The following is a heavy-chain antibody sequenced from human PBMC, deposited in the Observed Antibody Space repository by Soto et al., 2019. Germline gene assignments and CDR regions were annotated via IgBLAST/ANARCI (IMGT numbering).Heavy chain of an antibody. V-gene: IGHV1-18*04. CDR3: ARDTPSGITIFGVVISGMDV. CDR1: GYTFTSYG. CDR2: ISAYNGNT. D-gene: IGHD3-3*01. J-gene: IGHJ6*02. Sequence: ASVKVSCKASGYTFTSYGISWVRQAPGQGLEWMGWISAYNGNTNYAQKLQGRVTMTTDTSTSTAYMELRSLRSDDTAVYYCARDTPSGITIFGVVISGMDVCGQGTTRTVSS.